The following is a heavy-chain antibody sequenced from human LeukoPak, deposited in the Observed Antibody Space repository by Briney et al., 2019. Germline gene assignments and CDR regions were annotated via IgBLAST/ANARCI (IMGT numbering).Heavy chain of an antibody. V-gene: IGHV3-48*03. D-gene: IGHD3-22*01. CDR3: ARDPAYYYDSSGPPGG. CDR1: GFTFSSYE. J-gene: IGHJ4*02. CDR2: ISSSGSTI. Sequence: TGGSLRLSCAASGFTFSSYEMNWVRQAPGKGLEWVSYISSSGSTIYYADSVKGRFTISRDNAKNSLYLQMNSLRAEDTAVYYCARDPAYYYDSSGPPGGWGQGTLVTVSS.